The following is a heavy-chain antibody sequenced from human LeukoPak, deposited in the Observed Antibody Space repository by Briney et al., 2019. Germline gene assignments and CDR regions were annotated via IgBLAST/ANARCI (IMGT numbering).Heavy chain of an antibody. J-gene: IGHJ4*02. V-gene: IGHV4-34*01. CDR1: GGSFSGYY. Sequence: SETLSLTCAVYGGSFSGYYWSWIRQPPGKGLEWIGEINHSGSTNYNPSLKSRVTISVDTSKNQFSLKLSSVTAADTAVYYCARRKLGIAAAGSTYYFDYWGQGTLVTVSS. CDR2: INHSGST. D-gene: IGHD6-13*01. CDR3: ARRKLGIAAAGSTYYFDY.